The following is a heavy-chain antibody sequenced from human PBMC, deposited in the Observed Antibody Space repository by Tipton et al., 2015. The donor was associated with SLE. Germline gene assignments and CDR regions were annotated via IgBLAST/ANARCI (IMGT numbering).Heavy chain of an antibody. D-gene: IGHD3-10*01. Sequence: SLRLSCAASGFTFSSYWMHWVRQAPGKGLVWVSRINSDGSSTSYADSVKGRFTISRDNAKNTLFLQMNSLRAEDTAVYYCARDPAVWFRELLGQYGLDVWGQGTTVTVSS. CDR1: GFTFSSYW. J-gene: IGHJ6*02. CDR2: INSDGSST. CDR3: ARDPAVWFRELLGQYGLDV. V-gene: IGHV3-74*01.